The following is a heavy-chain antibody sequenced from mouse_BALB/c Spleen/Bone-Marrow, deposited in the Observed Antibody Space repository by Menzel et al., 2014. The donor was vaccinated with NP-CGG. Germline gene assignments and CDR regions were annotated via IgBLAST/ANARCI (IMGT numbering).Heavy chain of an antibody. J-gene: IGHJ4*01. Sequence: VQVVESGAELVRPGTSVKVSCKASGYAFTNYLVEWVKQRPGQGLEWIGVINPGSGGTNYNEKFKGKATLTADKSSSTAYMQLSSLTSDDSAVYFCARDGDYDEGYAMDYWGQGISVTVSS. V-gene: IGHV1-54*01. D-gene: IGHD2-4*01. CDR3: ARDGDYDEGYAMDY. CDR1: GYAFTNYL. CDR2: INPGSGGT.